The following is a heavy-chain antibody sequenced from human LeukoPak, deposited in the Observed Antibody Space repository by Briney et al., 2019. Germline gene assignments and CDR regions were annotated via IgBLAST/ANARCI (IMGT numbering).Heavy chain of an antibody. V-gene: IGHV3-23*01. D-gene: IGHD3-9*01. CDR2: ISGSGGST. J-gene: IGHJ4*02. Sequence: GGSLRLSCAASGFTFSSYAMSWVRQASGKGLEWVSAISGSGGSTYYADSVKGRFTISRDNSKNTLYLQMNSLRAEDTAVYYCAKESYDILTGYPTFGDYWGQGTLVTVSS. CDR3: AKESYDILTGYPTFGDY. CDR1: GFTFSSYA.